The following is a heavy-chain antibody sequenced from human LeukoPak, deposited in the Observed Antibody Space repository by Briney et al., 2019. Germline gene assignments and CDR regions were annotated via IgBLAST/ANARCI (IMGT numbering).Heavy chain of an antibody. CDR1: GFTFSSYA. J-gene: IGHJ3*02. D-gene: IGHD3-10*01. Sequence: PGGSLRLSCAASGFTFSSYAMSWVRQAPGKGLEWVSAISGSGGSTYYADSVKGRFTISRDNSKNTLYMQMNSLRAEDTAVYYCASLYYGSGSYREHDAFDIWGQGTMVTVSS. CDR2: ISGSGGST. V-gene: IGHV3-23*01. CDR3: ASLYYGSGSYREHDAFDI.